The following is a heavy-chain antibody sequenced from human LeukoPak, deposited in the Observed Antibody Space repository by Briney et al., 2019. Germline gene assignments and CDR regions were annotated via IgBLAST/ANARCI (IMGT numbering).Heavy chain of an antibody. V-gene: IGHV1-2*02. CDR3: ARGVVAATFYYYMDV. J-gene: IGHJ6*03. CDR2: INPSSGGT. Sequence: ASVKVSCKPSGYTFTGYYIHWVRQAPGQGLEWMGWINPSSGGTNYPQNFQGRVTMTRDMSLSTAYMEVSGLRSDDTAVYYCARGVVAATFYYYMDVWGKGTTVTVSS. D-gene: IGHD2-15*01. CDR1: GYTFTGYY.